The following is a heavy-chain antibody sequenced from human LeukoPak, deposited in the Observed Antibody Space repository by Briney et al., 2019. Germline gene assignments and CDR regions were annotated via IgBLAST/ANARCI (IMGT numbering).Heavy chain of an antibody. D-gene: IGHD1-26*01. Sequence: SETLSLTCAVYGGSFSGYYWSWIRQPPGKGLEWIGEINHSGSTNYNPSLKSRVTISVDTSKNQFSLKLNSVTAADTAVYYCARVDTEVGGTYREFDYWGQETLVTVSS. V-gene: IGHV4-34*01. CDR2: INHSGST. CDR3: ARVDTEVGGTYREFDY. CDR1: GGSFSGYY. J-gene: IGHJ4*02.